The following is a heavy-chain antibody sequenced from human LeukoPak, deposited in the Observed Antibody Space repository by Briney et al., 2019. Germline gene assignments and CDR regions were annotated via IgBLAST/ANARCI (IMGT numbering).Heavy chain of an antibody. CDR2: ISYDGSNK. CDR1: GFTFSSYS. D-gene: IGHD2-15*01. CDR3: ASGRYCSGGSCYVAGGYFQH. Sequence: GGSLRLSCAASGFTFSSYSMLWVRQAPVKGLEGVAVISYDGSNKYYADSVKGRFTISRDNSKNTLYLQMNSLRAEDTAVYYCASGRYCSGGSCYVAGGYFQHWGQGTLVTVSS. J-gene: IGHJ1*01. V-gene: IGHV3-30*03.